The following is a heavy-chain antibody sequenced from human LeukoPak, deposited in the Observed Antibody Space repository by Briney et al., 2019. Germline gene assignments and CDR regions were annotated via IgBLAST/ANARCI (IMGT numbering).Heavy chain of an antibody. V-gene: IGHV3-30*18. CDR1: GFTFSSYG. CDR2: ISYDGSNK. J-gene: IGHJ6*02. D-gene: IGHD3-22*01. CDR3: AKDFVDYYYDSSGYYYSYYYGMDV. Sequence: GGSLRLSCAASGFTFSSYGMHWVRQAPGKGLEWVAVISYDGSNKYYADSVKGRFTISRDNSKNTLYLQMNSLRAEDTAVYYCAKDFVDYYYDSSGYYYSYYYGMDVWGQGTTVTVSS.